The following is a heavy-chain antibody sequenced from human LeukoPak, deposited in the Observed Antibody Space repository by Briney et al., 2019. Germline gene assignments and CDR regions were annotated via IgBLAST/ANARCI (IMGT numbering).Heavy chain of an antibody. CDR2: ISYDGSNK. Sequence: GRSLRLSCAAPGFTFSSYAMHWVRQAPGKGLEWVAVISYDGSNKYYADSVKGRFTISRDNSKNTLYLQMNSLRAEDTAVYYCARDQNYYDSSGGFSKVFDYWGQGTLVTVSS. CDR3: ARDQNYYDSSGGFSKVFDY. V-gene: IGHV3-30-3*01. J-gene: IGHJ4*02. D-gene: IGHD3-22*01. CDR1: GFTFSSYA.